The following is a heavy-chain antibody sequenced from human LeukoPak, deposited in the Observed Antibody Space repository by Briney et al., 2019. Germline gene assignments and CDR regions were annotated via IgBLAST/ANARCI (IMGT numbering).Heavy chain of an antibody. CDR2: ISGSGGST. CDR1: GFTFSSYA. J-gene: IGHJ3*02. CDR3: AKSSGQYQLLQDVFDI. V-gene: IGHV3-23*01. Sequence: GGSLRLSCAASGFTFSSYAMSWVRQAPGKGLEWVSAISGSGGSTYYADSVKGRFTISRDNSKNTLYLQMNSLRAEDTAVYYCAKSSGQYQLLQDVFDIWGQGTMVTVSS. D-gene: IGHD2-2*01.